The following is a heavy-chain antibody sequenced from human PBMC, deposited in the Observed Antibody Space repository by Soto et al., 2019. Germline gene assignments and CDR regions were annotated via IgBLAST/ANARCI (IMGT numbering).Heavy chain of an antibody. D-gene: IGHD1-26*01. Sequence: SQTLSLTCAISGDSVSSNSAAWNWIRQSPSRGLEWLGRTYYRSKWYNDYAVSVKSRITINPDTSKNQFSLQLNSVTPEDTAVYYCARDQPDSGSYPKDAFDIWGQGTMVTVSS. CDR3: ARDQPDSGSYPKDAFDI. J-gene: IGHJ3*02. CDR1: GDSVSSNSAA. CDR2: TYYRSKWYN. V-gene: IGHV6-1*01.